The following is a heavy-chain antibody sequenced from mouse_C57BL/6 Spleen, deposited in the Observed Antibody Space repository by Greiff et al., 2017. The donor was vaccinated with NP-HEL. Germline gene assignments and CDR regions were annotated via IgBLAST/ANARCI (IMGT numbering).Heavy chain of an antibody. D-gene: IGHD1-1*01. J-gene: IGHJ4*01. CDR3: TGVYGSSSYAMDY. Sequence: VQLQQSGAELVRPRASVKLSCTASGFNIKDDYMHWVKQRPEQGLEWIGWIDPENGDTEYASKFQGKATITADTSSNTAYLQLSSLTSEDTAVYYCTGVYGSSSYAMDYWGQGTSVTVSS. V-gene: IGHV14-4*01. CDR1: GFNIKDDY. CDR2: IDPENGDT.